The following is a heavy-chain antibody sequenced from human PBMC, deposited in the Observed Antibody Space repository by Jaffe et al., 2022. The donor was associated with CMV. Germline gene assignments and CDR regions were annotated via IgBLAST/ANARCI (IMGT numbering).Heavy chain of an antibody. J-gene: IGHJ3*02. V-gene: IGHV3-53*02. CDR1: GFTVSSNY. Sequence: EVQLVETGGGLIQPGGSLRLSCAASGFTVSSNYMSWVRQAPGKGLEWVSVIYSGGSTYYADSVKGRFTISRDNSKNTLYLQMNSLRAEDTAVYYCARQLLWFGEFDAFDIWGQGTMVTVSS. CDR2: IYSGGST. D-gene: IGHD3-10*01. CDR3: ARQLLWFGEFDAFDI.